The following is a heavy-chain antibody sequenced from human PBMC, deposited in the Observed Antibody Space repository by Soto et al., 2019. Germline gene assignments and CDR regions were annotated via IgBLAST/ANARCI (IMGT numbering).Heavy chain of an antibody. D-gene: IGHD3-3*01. J-gene: IGHJ6*02. CDR2: IKSKTDGGTT. CDR3: TTVQLRFLEWLPDYYGMDV. Sequence: SLRLSCAASGFTFSNAWMNWVRQAPGKGLEWVGRIKSKTDGGTTDYAAPVKGRFTISRDDSKNTLYLQMNSLKTEDTAVYYCTTVQLRFLEWLPDYYGMDVWGQGTTVTVSS. V-gene: IGHV3-15*07. CDR1: GFTFSNAW.